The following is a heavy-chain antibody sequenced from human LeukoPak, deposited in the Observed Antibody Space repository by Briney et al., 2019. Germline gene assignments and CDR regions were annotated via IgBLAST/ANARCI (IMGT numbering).Heavy chain of an antibody. J-gene: IGHJ4*02. CDR3: ARGDSSSGWLKLDY. CDR1: GYTFTGYY. V-gene: IGHV1-2*02. Sequence: ASVKVSCKASGYTFTGYYMHWVRQAPGQGLEWMGWINPNSGGTNYAQKFQGRVTMARVTSISTAYMELSRLRSDDTAVYYCARGDSSSGWLKLDYWGQGTLVTVSS. D-gene: IGHD6-19*01. CDR2: INPNSGGT.